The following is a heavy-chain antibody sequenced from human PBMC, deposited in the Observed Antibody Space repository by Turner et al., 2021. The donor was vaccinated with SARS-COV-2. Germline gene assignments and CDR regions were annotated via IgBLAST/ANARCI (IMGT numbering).Heavy chain of an antibody. CDR1: NGSISSSSYY. Sequence: QLQLQESGPGLVKPSETLSLTCTVSNGSISSSSYYWGWIRQPPGKGLEWIGSVAYSGTTYYNPSVKSRVTISVDTSKNQFSLKLSSVTAADTAVYYWARRVRTGNTGYYFDYWGQGTLVTVSS. D-gene: IGHD1-7*01. CDR3: ARRVRTGNTGYYFDY. J-gene: IGHJ4*02. V-gene: IGHV4-39*01. CDR2: VAYSGTT.